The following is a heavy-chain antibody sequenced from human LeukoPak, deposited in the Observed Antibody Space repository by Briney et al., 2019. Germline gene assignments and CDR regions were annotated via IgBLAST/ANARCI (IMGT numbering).Heavy chain of an antibody. CDR2: IKQDGSEK. D-gene: IGHD3-22*01. CDR1: GFTFSSYW. Sequence: PGGSLRLSCAASGFTFSSYWMSWVRQAPGKGLEWVANIKQDGSEKYYVDSVKGRFTISRDNAKNSLYLQMNSLRAEDTAVYYCARVNYYFDSGGYYYYDYWGQGTLVAVSS. V-gene: IGHV3-7*01. CDR3: ARVNYYFDSGGYYYYDY. J-gene: IGHJ4*02.